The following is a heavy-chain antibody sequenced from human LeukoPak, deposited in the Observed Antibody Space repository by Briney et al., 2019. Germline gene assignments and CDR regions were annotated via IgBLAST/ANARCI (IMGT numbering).Heavy chain of an antibody. CDR1: GGSISSGDYY. Sequence: PSETLSLTCTVSGGSISSGDYYWSWIRQPPGKGLEWIGSIYYSGSTYYNPSLKSRVTISVDTSKNQFSLKLSSVTAADTAVYYCARYSSSWYPLGFDYWGQGTLVTVSS. J-gene: IGHJ4*02. CDR2: IYYSGST. V-gene: IGHV4-39*07. CDR3: ARYSSSWYPLGFDY. D-gene: IGHD6-13*01.